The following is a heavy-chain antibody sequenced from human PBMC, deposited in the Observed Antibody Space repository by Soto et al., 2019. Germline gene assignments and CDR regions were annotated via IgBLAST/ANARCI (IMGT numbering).Heavy chain of an antibody. D-gene: IGHD3-3*01. V-gene: IGHV6-1*01. CDR3: AKSRVGIFGVVYYYYGMDV. CDR1: GCSVSSNSAA. J-gene: IGHJ6*02. CDR2: TYYRSKWYN. Sequence: SHTLSLTCAISGCSVSSNSAAWNLIRQSPSRGLEWLGRTYYRSKWYNDYAVSVKSRITINPDTSENQFSLQLNSVTPEDTAVYYCAKSRVGIFGVVYYYYGMDVWGQGTTVTVSS.